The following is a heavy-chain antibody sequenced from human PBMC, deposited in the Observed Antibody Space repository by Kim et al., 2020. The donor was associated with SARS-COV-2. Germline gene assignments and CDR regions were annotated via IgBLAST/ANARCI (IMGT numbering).Heavy chain of an antibody. D-gene: IGHD2-21*01. V-gene: IGHV3-9*01. CDR3: AKVRWSLYVFGAFDI. Sequence: GGSLRLSCAASGFTFGDYAMHWVRQAPGKGLEWVSGISWNSGSIGYADSVKGRFTISRDNAKNSLYLQMNSLRAEDTALYYCAKVRWSLYVFGAFDIWGQGTMVTVSS. CDR1: GFTFGDYA. J-gene: IGHJ3*02. CDR2: ISWNSGSI.